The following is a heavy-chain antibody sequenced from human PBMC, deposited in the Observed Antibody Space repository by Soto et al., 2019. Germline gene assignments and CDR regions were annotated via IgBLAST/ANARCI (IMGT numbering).Heavy chain of an antibody. J-gene: IGHJ4*02. V-gene: IGHV5-51*01. D-gene: IGHD3-16*01. CDR3: ARHQRDDASRKIDC. CDR2: INPADSDI. CDR1: GYSFTSNW. Sequence: GESLKISCQGSGYSFTSNWIGWVRQMPGRGLEWMGIINPADSDIKYSPSFQGQVTISADKSIGTAYLQWSSLKASDTAMYYCARHQRDDASRKIDCWGQGTLVTVSS.